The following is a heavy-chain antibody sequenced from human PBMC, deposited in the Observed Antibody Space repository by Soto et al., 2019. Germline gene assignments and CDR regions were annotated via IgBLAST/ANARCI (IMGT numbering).Heavy chain of an antibody. CDR1: GASISSGNW. J-gene: IGHJ4*01. V-gene: IGHV4-4*02. Sequence: SETQSLTCAVSGASISSGNWWSWVRQSPGKGLEWIGEIYHSGSTNHNPSLKSRVIISVDKSRNQFSLKLSSVTAADTAVYFCASHRGNTFGPYDDWGQGTQVTVS. CDR3: ASHRGNTFGPYDD. D-gene: IGHD3-16*01. CDR2: IYHSGST.